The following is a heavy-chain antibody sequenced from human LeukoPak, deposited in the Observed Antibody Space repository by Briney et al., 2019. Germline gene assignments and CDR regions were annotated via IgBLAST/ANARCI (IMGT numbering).Heavy chain of an antibody. CDR1: GFTFSSYA. CDR2: ISYDGSNK. V-gene: IGHV3-30*04. Sequence: GGSLRLSCAASGFTFSSYAMHWVRQAPGKGLEWVAVISYDGSNKYYADSVEGRFTISRDNSKNTLYLQMNSLRAEDTAVYYCAREKEGAFDIWGQGTMVTVSS. CDR3: AREKEGAFDI. J-gene: IGHJ3*02.